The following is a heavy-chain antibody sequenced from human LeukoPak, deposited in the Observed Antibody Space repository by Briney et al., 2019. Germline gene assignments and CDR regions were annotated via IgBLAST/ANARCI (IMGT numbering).Heavy chain of an antibody. CDR3: ARGGYGGKRYFQH. V-gene: IGHV4-59*01. D-gene: IGHD4-23*01. CDR1: RGSLSSYY. CDR2: IYYSGST. J-gene: IGHJ1*01. Sequence: SGSLSLTCTVPRGSLSSYYWSWIRQPPGKGLEWIGYIYYSGSTNYNHSLKSRVTISVDTSKNQFSLKLSPVTAADTAVYYCARGGYGGKRYFQHWGQGTLVTVSS.